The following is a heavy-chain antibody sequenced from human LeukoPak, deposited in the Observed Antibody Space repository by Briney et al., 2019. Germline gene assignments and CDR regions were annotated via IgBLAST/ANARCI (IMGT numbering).Heavy chain of an antibody. D-gene: IGHD6-19*01. J-gene: IGHJ4*02. Sequence: GGSLRLSCAASGFTFSSYGMHWVRQAPGKGLEWVAVISYDGSNKYYADSVKGRFTISRDNSKNTLYLQMNSLRAEDTAVYYCAKDQHSSGWYPPPDYWGQGTLVTVSS. CDR2: ISYDGSNK. CDR3: AKDQHSSGWYPPPDY. V-gene: IGHV3-30*18. CDR1: GFTFSSYG.